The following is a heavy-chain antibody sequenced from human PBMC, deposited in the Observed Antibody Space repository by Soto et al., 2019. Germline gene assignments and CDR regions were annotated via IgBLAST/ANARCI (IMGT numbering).Heavy chain of an antibody. Sequence: QVQLQESGPGLVKPSQTLSLTCTVSGGSISSGGYYWSWIRQHPGKGLEWIGYIYYSGSTYYNPSLKSRVTISVDTSKNQFSLKLSSVTAADTAVYYCARDHYGAMVRGVNYWYFDLWGRGTLVTVSS. V-gene: IGHV4-31*03. CDR3: ARDHYGAMVRGVNYWYFDL. CDR1: GGSISSGGYY. D-gene: IGHD3-10*01. J-gene: IGHJ2*01. CDR2: IYYSGST.